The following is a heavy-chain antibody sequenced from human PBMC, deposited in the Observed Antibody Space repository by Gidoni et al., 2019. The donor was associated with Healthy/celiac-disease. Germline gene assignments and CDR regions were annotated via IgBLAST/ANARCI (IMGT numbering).Heavy chain of an antibody. CDR1: GFTFRSYA. Sequence: QVQLVESGGGVVQPGRSLSLSCAASGFTFRSYAMHWVRQAPGKGLEWVAVISYDGSNKYYADSVKGRFTISRDNSKNTLYLQMNSLRAEDTAVYYCARTLQSYYYDDAFDIWGQGTMVTVSS. J-gene: IGHJ3*02. CDR2: ISYDGSNK. D-gene: IGHD3-22*01. CDR3: ARTLQSYYYDDAFDI. V-gene: IGHV3-30-3*01.